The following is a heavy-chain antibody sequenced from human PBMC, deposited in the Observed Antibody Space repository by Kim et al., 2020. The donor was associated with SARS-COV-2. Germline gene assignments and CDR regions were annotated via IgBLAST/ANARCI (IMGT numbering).Heavy chain of an antibody. CDR3: ARGYGESRGYY. J-gene: IGHJ4*02. CDR2: INHSGST. CDR1: GGSFNEYY. Sequence: SETLSLTCAVYGGSFNEYYWTWIRQPPGKGLEWIGEINHSGSTNYNPSLKSRVSISVDTSKNQFSLELTSVTAADTAVYYCARGYGESRGYYWGQGTLVT. V-gene: IGHV4-34*01. D-gene: IGHD3-10*01.